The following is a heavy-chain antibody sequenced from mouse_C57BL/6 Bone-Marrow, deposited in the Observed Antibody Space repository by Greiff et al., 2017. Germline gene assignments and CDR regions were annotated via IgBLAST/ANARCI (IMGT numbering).Heavy chain of an antibody. D-gene: IGHD3-3*01. J-gene: IGHJ3*01. V-gene: IGHV5-4*01. CDR3: ARERRDFAY. Sequence: EVQLVESGGGLVKPGGSLKLSCAASGFTFSSYAMSWVRQTPEKRLEWVATISDGGSYTYYPDNVKGRFTISRDNAKNNLYLQMSHLKSEDTAMYYCARERRDFAYWGQGTLVTVSA. CDR1: GFTFSSYA. CDR2: ISDGGSYT.